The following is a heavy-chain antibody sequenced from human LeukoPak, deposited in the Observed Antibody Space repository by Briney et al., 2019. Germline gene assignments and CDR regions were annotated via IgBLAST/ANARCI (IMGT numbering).Heavy chain of an antibody. J-gene: IGHJ4*02. V-gene: IGHV3-74*01. CDR3: AREILAPGKTHDY. CDR1: GFTVSSNY. Sequence: PGGSLRLSCAASGFTVSSNYMSWVRQAPGKGLVWVSRINDDGSATFYADSVKGRFTISRDNAKNTLFLQINSLRAEDTAVYYCAREILAPGKTHDYWGQGTLVTVSS. CDR2: INDDGSAT.